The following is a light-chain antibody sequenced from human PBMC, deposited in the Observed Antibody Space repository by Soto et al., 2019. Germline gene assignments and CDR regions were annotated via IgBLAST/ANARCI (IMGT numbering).Light chain of an antibody. Sequence: DIQMTQSPSSLSASVGDRVSISCRASQSISTCLNWYRQKPGKAPEILIYAASSLESGVPSSFSGSGSGTDFTLAISNLQPEDFSSYYCQQSYSSPNTCGQGTKLEI. J-gene: IGKJ2*01. CDR3: QQSYSSPNT. CDR2: AAS. V-gene: IGKV1-39*01. CDR1: QSISTC.